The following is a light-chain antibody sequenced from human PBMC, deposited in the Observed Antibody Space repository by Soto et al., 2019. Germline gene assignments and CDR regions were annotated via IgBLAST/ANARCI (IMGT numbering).Light chain of an antibody. CDR3: AKWDDGLV. J-gene: IGLJ2*01. Sequence: QSVLTQPPSASGTPGQRVTISCSGSSSNIGSNPVNWYQHLPGTAPKLLIYNDNQRPSGVPDRFSGSKSGTSASLAISGLQAEDGADYYCAKWDDGLVFGGGTQLTVL. CDR1: SSNIGSNP. CDR2: NDN. V-gene: IGLV1-44*01.